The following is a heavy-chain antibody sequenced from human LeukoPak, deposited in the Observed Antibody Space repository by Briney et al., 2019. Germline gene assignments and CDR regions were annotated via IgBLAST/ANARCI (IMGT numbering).Heavy chain of an antibody. J-gene: IGHJ3*01. D-gene: IGHD3-22*01. Sequence: SEALSLTCTVSGGSISGYYWSWIRQSPGRALEWIGYIYVSGATRYNPSLESRVSISEATSKNQFSLRLSSVTAADTAVYFCARHPPEYYDSSGFAFDLWGQGTMVTVSS. CDR2: IYVSGAT. CDR1: GGSISGYY. V-gene: IGHV4-59*08. CDR3: ARHPPEYYDSSGFAFDL.